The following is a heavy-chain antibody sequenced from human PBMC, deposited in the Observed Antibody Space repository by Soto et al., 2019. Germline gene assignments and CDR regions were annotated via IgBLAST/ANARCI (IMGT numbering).Heavy chain of an antibody. V-gene: IGHV4-34*01. CDR1: GGSFSGYY. CDR2: INHSGST. J-gene: IGHJ4*02. Sequence: PSETLSLTCAVYGGSFSGYYWSWIRQPPGKGLEWIGEINHSGSTNYNPSLKSRVTISVDTSKNQFSLKLSSVTAADTAVYYCARGLSAMVLYYFDYWGQGTLVTVSS. CDR3: ARGLSAMVLYYFDY. D-gene: IGHD5-18*01.